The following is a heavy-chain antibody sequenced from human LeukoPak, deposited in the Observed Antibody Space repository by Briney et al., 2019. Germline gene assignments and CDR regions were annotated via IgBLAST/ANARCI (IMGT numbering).Heavy chain of an antibody. Sequence: ASVKVSCKTSGYTFTNYYIHWVRRDPGQGLEWMGKINPSGGSTSYPQKFQGRVTMTRDTSTTTVYMELSTLRSEDTAIYYCARGYCSGGGCSVLDAFDGWGQGTMVTVSS. CDR3: ARGYCSGGGCSVLDAFDG. V-gene: IGHV1-46*01. D-gene: IGHD2-15*01. CDR2: INPSGGST. J-gene: IGHJ3*01. CDR1: GYTFTNYY.